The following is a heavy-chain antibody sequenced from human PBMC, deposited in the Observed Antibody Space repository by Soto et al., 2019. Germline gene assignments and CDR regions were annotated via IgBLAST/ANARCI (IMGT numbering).Heavy chain of an antibody. Sequence: GASVKVSCKSSGYPFTHYGTTWVRQAPGQGLEWMGWISPFNGNTNYGQTPQGRVTLTTDTSTSTAYMELRSLRSDDTAVYYCARDFVVVPAATYYYYYGMDVWGQGTTVTVSS. V-gene: IGHV1-18*01. CDR3: ARDFVVVPAATYYYYYGMDV. CDR2: ISPFNGNT. J-gene: IGHJ6*02. CDR1: GYPFTHYG. D-gene: IGHD2-2*01.